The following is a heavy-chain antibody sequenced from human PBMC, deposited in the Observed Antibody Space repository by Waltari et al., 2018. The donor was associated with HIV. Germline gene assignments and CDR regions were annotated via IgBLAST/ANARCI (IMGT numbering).Heavy chain of an antibody. CDR2: ISWDGGST. CDR1: GFTFDDYT. Sequence: EVQLVESGGVVVQPGGSLRLSCAASGFTFDDYTMHWVRQAPGKGLEWVSRISWDGGSTYYADSVKGRITISRDNSKNSLYLQMNSLRTEDTALYYCAKDYDSSFHGMDVWGQGTTVTVSS. J-gene: IGHJ6*02. V-gene: IGHV3-43*01. D-gene: IGHD3-22*01. CDR3: AKDYDSSFHGMDV.